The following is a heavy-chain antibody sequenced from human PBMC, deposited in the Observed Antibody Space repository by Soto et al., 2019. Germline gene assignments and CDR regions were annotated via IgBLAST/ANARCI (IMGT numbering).Heavy chain of an antibody. CDR1: GGSFSGYY. J-gene: IGHJ4*02. CDR3: ARVQWFGMDGRY. D-gene: IGHD3-10*01. CDR2: INHSGST. V-gene: IGHV4-34*02. Sequence: QVQLQQRGAGLLKPSETLSLTCAVYGGSFSGYYWSWIRQHPGKGLEWIGEINHSGSTIYNPSLESRVTISVDTSKNQFSLKLSSVTAADTAVYYCARVQWFGMDGRYWGQGTLVTVSS.